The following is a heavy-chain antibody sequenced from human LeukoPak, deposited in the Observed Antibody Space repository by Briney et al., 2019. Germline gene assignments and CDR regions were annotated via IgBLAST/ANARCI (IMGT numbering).Heavy chain of an antibody. CDR2: IIPIFGTA. V-gene: IGHV1-69*13. CDR3: ARGRRNYYDSSGYGWYFDL. J-gene: IGHJ2*01. Sequence: ASVKVSCKASGGTFSSYAISWVRQAPGQGLEWMGGIIPIFGTANYAQKFQGRVTITADESTSTAYMELSSLRSEDTAVYYCARGRRNYYDSSGYGWYFDLWGRGTLVTVSS. D-gene: IGHD3-22*01. CDR1: GGTFSSYA.